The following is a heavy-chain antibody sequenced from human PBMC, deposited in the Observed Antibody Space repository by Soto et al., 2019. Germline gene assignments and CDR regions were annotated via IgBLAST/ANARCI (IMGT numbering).Heavy chain of an antibody. J-gene: IGHJ4*02. CDR1: GGSFSGYY. D-gene: IGHD1-1*01. V-gene: IGHV4-34*01. CDR2: INHSGST. CDR3: ARGRVRMRKFDY. Sequence: PSETLSLTCAVYGGSFSGYYWSWIRQPPGKGLEWIGEINHSGSTNYNPSLKSRVTISVDTSKNQFSLKLSSVTAADTAVYYCARGRVRMRKFDYWGQGTLVTVSS.